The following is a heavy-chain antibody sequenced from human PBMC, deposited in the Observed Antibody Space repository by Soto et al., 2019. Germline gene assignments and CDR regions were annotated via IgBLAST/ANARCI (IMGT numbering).Heavy chain of an antibody. V-gene: IGHV1-8*01. J-gene: IGHJ5*02. CDR1: GYTFTSYD. Sequence: GASVKVSCKASGYTFTSYDINWVRQATGQGLEWMGWMNPNSGNTGYAQKFQGRVTMTRNTSISTAYMELSSLRSEDTAVYYCAGRSIAARRSNWFDPWGQGTLVTVSS. CDR2: MNPNSGNT. CDR3: AGRSIAARRSNWFDP. D-gene: IGHD6-6*01.